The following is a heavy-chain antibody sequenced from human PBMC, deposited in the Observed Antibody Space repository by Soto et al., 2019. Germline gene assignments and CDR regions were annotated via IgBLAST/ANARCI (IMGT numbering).Heavy chain of an antibody. Sequence: PGESLKISCKGSGYRFTNYWITWVRQMPGKGLEWMGRIDPSDSYTNYSPSFQGHVIISADKSINTAYLQWSSLKASDTAMYYCARLDTGYCSSPRCYTGDHYYTMNVWGQGTTVTSP. J-gene: IGHJ6*02. CDR3: ARLDTGYCSSPRCYTGDHYYTMNV. D-gene: IGHD2-2*02. V-gene: IGHV5-10-1*01. CDR1: GYRFTNYW. CDR2: IDPSDSYT.